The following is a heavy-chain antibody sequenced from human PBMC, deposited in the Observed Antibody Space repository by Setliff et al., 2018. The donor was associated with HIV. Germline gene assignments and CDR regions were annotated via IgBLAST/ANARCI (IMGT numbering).Heavy chain of an antibody. Sequence: GESLKISCKGSGYSFSTYWIGWVRQMPGKGLEWMGIIYPGDSDTRYSPSFQGQVTISADNSISTAYLQWSSLKASDTAMYSCARLSYGDYEKMLDYWGQGTLVTVSS. D-gene: IGHD4-17*01. CDR1: GYSFSTYW. J-gene: IGHJ4*02. CDR2: IYPGDSDT. CDR3: ARLSYGDYEKMLDY. V-gene: IGHV5-51*01.